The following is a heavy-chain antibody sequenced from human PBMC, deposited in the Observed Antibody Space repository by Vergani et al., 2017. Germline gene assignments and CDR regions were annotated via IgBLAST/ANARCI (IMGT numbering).Heavy chain of an antibody. J-gene: IGHJ4*02. Sequence: QVQLQESGPGLVKPPETLALTCTVSGDSLTSHVWWNWVRQSPGRGLEWIGEVHHRGVAHYNPSLTGRVTMSVDTSPNQFSLELTAVTAADTAVYYCTRXSGGCSMDSCYHYWGQGTLVTVSS. D-gene: IGHD2-2*01. CDR3: TRXSGGCSMDSCYHY. CDR1: GDSLTSHVW. CDR2: VHHRGVA. V-gene: IGHV4-4*03.